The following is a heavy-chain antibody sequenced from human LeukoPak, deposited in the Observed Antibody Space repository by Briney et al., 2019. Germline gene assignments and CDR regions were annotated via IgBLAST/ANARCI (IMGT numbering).Heavy chain of an antibody. V-gene: IGHV3-66*01. CDR3: ARDLATRQRTGLYDS. Sequence: PGGSLRLSCAASGISVSSNYMSWVRQAPGKGLQWVSVIYVDGSTYYADSVKGRITISRDNSRNTLYLQMNSLRAEDTAVYYCARDLATRQRTGLYDSWGQGALSPSPQ. CDR1: GISVSSNY. J-gene: IGHJ4*02. D-gene: IGHD3-16*02. CDR2: IYVDGST.